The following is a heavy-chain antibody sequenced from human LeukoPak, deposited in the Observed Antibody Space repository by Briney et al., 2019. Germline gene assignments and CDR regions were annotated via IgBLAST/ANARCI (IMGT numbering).Heavy chain of an antibody. V-gene: IGHV3-23*01. Sequence: GGSLRLSCAASGFTFSTYAMSWVRQAPGQGLEWVSSISGDGGSTYYAESVKGRFTISRDNSKNTLYLQMNSLRAEDTAVYYCAKRPDCSTSNCFRFEYWGQGTLVTVSS. J-gene: IGHJ4*02. CDR3: AKRPDCSTSNCFRFEY. D-gene: IGHD2/OR15-2a*01. CDR2: ISGDGGST. CDR1: GFTFSTYA.